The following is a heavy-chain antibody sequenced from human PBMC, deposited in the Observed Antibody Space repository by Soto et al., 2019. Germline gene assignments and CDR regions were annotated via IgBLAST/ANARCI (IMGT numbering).Heavy chain of an antibody. CDR1: GYTFTSYD. CDR2: MNPNSGNT. Sequence: GASVKVSCKASGYTFTSYDINWVRQATGQGLEWMGWMNPNSGNTGYAQKFQGRVTMTRNTSISTAYMELSSLRSEDTAVYYCAATIAAAGPGTFDYWGQGTLVTVSS. V-gene: IGHV1-8*01. CDR3: AATIAAAGPGTFDY. D-gene: IGHD6-13*01. J-gene: IGHJ4*02.